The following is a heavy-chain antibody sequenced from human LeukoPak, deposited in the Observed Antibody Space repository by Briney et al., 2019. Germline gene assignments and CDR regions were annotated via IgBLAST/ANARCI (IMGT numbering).Heavy chain of an antibody. D-gene: IGHD7-27*01. J-gene: IGHJ6*02. V-gene: IGHV1-24*01. CDR1: GYTLTELP. Sequence: GASVKVSCKVSGYTLTELPMHWVRQAPGKGLEWMGGFDPEDGETIYAQKFQGRVTMTEDTSTDTACMELSSLRSEDTAVYYCATVSELGGYYYGMDVWGQGTTVTVSS. CDR2: FDPEDGET. CDR3: ATVSELGGYYYGMDV.